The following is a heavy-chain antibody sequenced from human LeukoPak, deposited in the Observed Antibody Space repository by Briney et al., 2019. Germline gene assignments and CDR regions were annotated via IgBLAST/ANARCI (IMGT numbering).Heavy chain of an antibody. Sequence: GGSLRLSCAASGFIFSSYAMSWVRQAPGKGLEWVSGISGSGDSTYYADSVKGRFTISRDNSKNTLYLQMNSLRAEDTAVYYCAKDGRYCSGGSCYSVGGFWGQGTLVTVSS. CDR3: AKDGRYCSGGSCYSVGGF. CDR2: ISGSGDST. J-gene: IGHJ4*02. CDR1: GFIFSSYA. D-gene: IGHD2-15*01. V-gene: IGHV3-23*01.